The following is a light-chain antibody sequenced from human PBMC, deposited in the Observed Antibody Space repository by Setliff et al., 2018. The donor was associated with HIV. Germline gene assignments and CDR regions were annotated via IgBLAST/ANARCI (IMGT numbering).Light chain of an antibody. CDR1: SSNIGAGYD. Sequence: QSALTQPPSVSGAPGQTVTISCTGSSSNIGAGYDVHWYQQLPGTAPKLLVFVNKRRPSGVPDRFSGSKSGTSAFLAITGLQPDDEADYYCQSYDRSLSGYVFGTGTKVTVL. CDR3: QSYDRSLSGYV. CDR2: VNK. J-gene: IGLJ1*01. V-gene: IGLV1-40*01.